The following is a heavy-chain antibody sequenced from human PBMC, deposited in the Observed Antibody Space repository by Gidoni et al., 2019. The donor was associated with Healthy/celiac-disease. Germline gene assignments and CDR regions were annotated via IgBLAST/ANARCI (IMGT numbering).Heavy chain of an antibody. CDR3: ARDRQQQLVQPSYYFDY. CDR2: INPNSGGT. CDR1: GYTSTASY. V-gene: IGHV1-2*04. J-gene: IGHJ4*02. Sequence: QVQLVQSGAEVKKPGASVTVSCKASGYTSTASYMHWVRQAPGHGLEWMGWINPNSGGTNYAQKLQGWVTMTRDTSISTAYMELSRLRSDDTAVYYCARDRQQQLVQPSYYFDYWGQGTLVTVSS. D-gene: IGHD6-13*01.